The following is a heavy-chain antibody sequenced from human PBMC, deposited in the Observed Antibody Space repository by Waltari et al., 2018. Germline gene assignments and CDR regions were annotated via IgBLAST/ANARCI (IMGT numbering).Heavy chain of an antibody. CDR2: IIPICATA. Sequence: QVQLVQSGAEVKKPGSSVKVSCKASGGTFSSYATSWVRQAPGQGLEWMGRIIPICATANYAQKFQGRVTITAEKSTSTAYMGLSSLRSEDTAVYYCAGITMVRGVYYVDYWGQGTLVTVSS. CDR3: AGITMVRGVYYVDY. J-gene: IGHJ4*02. V-gene: IGHV1-69*13. CDR1: GGTFSSYA. D-gene: IGHD3-10*01.